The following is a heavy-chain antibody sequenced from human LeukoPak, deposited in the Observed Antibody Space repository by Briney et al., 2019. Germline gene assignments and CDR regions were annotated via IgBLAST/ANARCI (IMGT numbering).Heavy chain of an antibody. Sequence: GGSLRLSCAASGFTFSSYAMSWVRQAPGKGLEWVSTISGSGGSTYYADSVKGRFTISRDNAKNSLYLQMNSLRAEDTAVYYCARGANYYGSGSYPTTHFDYWGQGTLVTVSS. D-gene: IGHD3-10*01. CDR1: GFTFSSYA. CDR3: ARGANYYGSGSYPTTHFDY. V-gene: IGHV3-23*01. CDR2: ISGSGGST. J-gene: IGHJ4*02.